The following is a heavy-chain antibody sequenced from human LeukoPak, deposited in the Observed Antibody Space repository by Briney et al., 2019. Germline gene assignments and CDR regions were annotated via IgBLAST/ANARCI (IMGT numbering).Heavy chain of an antibody. CDR1: GGSMRNYY. D-gene: IGHD6-6*01. CDR2: IYYSGST. J-gene: IGHJ4*02. V-gene: IGHV4-59*12. Sequence: PSETLSLTCTVSGGSMRNYYWNWIRQPPGKGLEWIGYIYYSGSTNYNPSLESRVTISVDRSKNQFSLKLSSVTAADTAVYYCARDAGQLEGYSDYWGQGTLVTVSS. CDR3: ARDAGQLEGYSDY.